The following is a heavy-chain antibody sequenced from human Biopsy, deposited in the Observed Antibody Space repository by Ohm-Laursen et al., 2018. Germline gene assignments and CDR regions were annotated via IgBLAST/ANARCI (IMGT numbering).Heavy chain of an antibody. J-gene: IGHJ6*02. CDR1: DFTFAVYA. D-gene: IGHD3-10*01. CDR3: VKDIRRYFYGMDV. CDR2: ITWNSGHI. Sequence: SLRLSCAASDFTFAVYAMSWVRQRPGKGLEWVSGITWNSGHIAYADSVKGRFIISRDNAKNVLWLQMNSLRVDDTAMYYCVKDIRRYFYGMDVWGQGTTVTVS. V-gene: IGHV3-9*01.